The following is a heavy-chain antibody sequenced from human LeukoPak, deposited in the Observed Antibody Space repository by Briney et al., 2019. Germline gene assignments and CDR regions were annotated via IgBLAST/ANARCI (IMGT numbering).Heavy chain of an antibody. Sequence: GGSLRLSCAASGFTFSSYGMHWVHQAPGKGLEWVAVIWYGGSNKYYADSVKGRFTISRDNSKNSVYLQMNSLRAEDTAVYYCARGVQEGFLEWVGDYWGQGTLVTVSS. V-gene: IGHV3-33*08. CDR1: GFTFSSYG. CDR2: IWYGGSNK. D-gene: IGHD3-3*01. CDR3: ARGVQEGFLEWVGDY. J-gene: IGHJ4*02.